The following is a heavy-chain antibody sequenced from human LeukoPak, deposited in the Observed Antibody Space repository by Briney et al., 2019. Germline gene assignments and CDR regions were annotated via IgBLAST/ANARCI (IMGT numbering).Heavy chain of an antibody. D-gene: IGHD5-18*01. CDR2: ISYDGSNK. J-gene: IGHJ4*02. CDR3: ARADTWIQLWYGWVDY. V-gene: IGHV3-30*04. CDR1: GFTFSSYA. Sequence: GRSLRLSCAASGFTFSSYAMHWVRQAPGKGLEWVAVISYDGSNKYYADSVKGRFTISRDNSKNTLYLQMNSLRAEDTAMYYCARADTWIQLWYGWVDYWGQGTLVTVSS.